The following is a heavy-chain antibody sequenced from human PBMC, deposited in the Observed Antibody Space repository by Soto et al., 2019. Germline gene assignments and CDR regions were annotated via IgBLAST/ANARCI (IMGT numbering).Heavy chain of an antibody. CDR2: ISYDGSNK. J-gene: IGHJ4*02. Sequence: SLRLSCAASGFTFSSYAMHWVRQAPGKGLEWVAVISYDGSNKYYADSMKGRFTISRDNSKNTLYLQLNSLRAEDTAVYYCARDKRDLRFLEWSYYFDYWGQGTLVTVSS. CDR1: GFTFSSYA. D-gene: IGHD3-3*01. CDR3: ARDKRDLRFLEWSYYFDY. V-gene: IGHV3-30-3*01.